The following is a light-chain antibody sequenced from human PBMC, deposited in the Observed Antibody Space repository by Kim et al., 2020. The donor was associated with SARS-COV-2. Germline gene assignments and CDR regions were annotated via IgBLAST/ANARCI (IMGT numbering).Light chain of an antibody. CDR3: QQHNDWPHT. Sequence: EVVMTQSPATLSVSPGERATLSCRASESVKTYLAWYQQKPGQAPRLLIYGASTRATGIPARFSGSGFGTEFTVTISSLQSEDVAVYYCQQHNDWPHTFGGETKVDIK. CDR1: ESVKTY. J-gene: IGKJ4*01. CDR2: GAS. V-gene: IGKV3-15*01.